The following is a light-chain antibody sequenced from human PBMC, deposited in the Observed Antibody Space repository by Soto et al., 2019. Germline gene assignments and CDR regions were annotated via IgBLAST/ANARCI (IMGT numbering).Light chain of an antibody. CDR2: KAS. CDR3: QQYNSYSPWWT. Sequence: DIQMTQSPSTLSASVGDRVTITCRASQSISSWLAWYQQKPGKAPKLLIYKASSLESGVPSRFSGSGSGTESTLTISSLQPDDFATYYCQQYNSYSPWWTFGQGTKVEIK. V-gene: IGKV1-5*03. J-gene: IGKJ1*01. CDR1: QSISSW.